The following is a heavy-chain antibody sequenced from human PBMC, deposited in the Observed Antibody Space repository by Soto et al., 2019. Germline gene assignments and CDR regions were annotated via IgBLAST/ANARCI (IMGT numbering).Heavy chain of an antibody. J-gene: IGHJ5*01. CDR1: GYTFTSYD. V-gene: IGHV1-8*01. CDR3: ARAQSVRFLEWLSPPDS. CDR2: MNPNSGNT. Sequence: QVQLVQSGAEVKKPGASVKVSCKASGYTFTSYDINWVRQATGQGLEWMGWMNPNSGNTGYARKFQGRVTMTRNTSRSTAIMELSSLRSEDTAVYYCARAQSVRFLEWLSPPDSWGQGTLVTVSS. D-gene: IGHD3-3*01.